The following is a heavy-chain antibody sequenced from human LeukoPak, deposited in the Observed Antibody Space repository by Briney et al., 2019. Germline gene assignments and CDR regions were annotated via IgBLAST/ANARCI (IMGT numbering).Heavy chain of an antibody. Sequence: GGSLRLSCAASGFTFSDYYMSWVRQAPGKGMEWVSYISSSGSTIYYADSVKGRFTISRDNAKNSLYLQMNSLRAEDTAVYYCARDHLAGDWFDLWGQGTLVTVSS. J-gene: IGHJ5*02. CDR3: ARDHLAGDWFDL. V-gene: IGHV3-11*01. CDR2: ISSSGSTI. CDR1: GFTFSDYY.